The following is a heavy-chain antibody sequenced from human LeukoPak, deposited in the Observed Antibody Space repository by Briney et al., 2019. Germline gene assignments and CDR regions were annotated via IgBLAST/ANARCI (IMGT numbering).Heavy chain of an antibody. J-gene: IGHJ5*02. CDR1: GFTFSTYE. CDR2: ISSSGSTI. D-gene: IGHD2-21*02. V-gene: IGHV3-48*03. Sequence: GGSLRLSCAAFGFTFSTYEMNWVRQAPGKGLEWLSYISSSGSTIFYADSVKGQFTVSRDNAKISLYLQMNSLRAEDTAVYYCAREVADCGGDCLAPWGQGTLVTVSS. CDR3: AREVADCGGDCLAP.